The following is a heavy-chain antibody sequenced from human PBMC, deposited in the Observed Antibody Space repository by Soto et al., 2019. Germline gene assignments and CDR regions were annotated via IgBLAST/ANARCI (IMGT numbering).Heavy chain of an antibody. J-gene: IGHJ4*02. CDR2: IFSNYAK. V-gene: IGHV2-26*01. CDR1: GFSLSNARMS. Sequence: QVTLKESGPVLVKPTETLTLTCTVSGFSLSNARMSVSWISQPPGKALEWLAHIFSNYAKSYSASLKSRLTISKDTYKRQVVLTMTNMDHVDTATYYCARIRGWGWLGPNDYWGQGTLVTVSS. D-gene: IGHD3-10*01. CDR3: ARIRGWGWLGPNDY.